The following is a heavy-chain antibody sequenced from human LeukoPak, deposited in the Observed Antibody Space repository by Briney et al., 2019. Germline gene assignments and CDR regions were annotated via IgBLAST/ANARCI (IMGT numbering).Heavy chain of an antibody. CDR2: ISYDESNK. Sequence: GGSLRLSCAASGFTFSRYGMHWVRQAPGKGLEWVAVISYDESNKYYADSVKGRFTVSRDNSKNTLYLQMNSLRAEDTAVYYCARPPYYGSGSYFDYWGQGTLVTVSS. D-gene: IGHD3-10*01. J-gene: IGHJ4*02. V-gene: IGHV3-30*03. CDR3: ARPPYYGSGSYFDY. CDR1: GFTFSRYG.